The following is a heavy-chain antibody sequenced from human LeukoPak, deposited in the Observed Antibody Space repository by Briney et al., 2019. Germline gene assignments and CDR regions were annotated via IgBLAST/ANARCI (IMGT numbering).Heavy chain of an antibody. CDR2: INPNSGGT. J-gene: IGHJ4*02. CDR3: ARSLGYCSSTSCHGVGY. Sequence: ASVKVSCKASGYTFTGYYMHWVRQAPGQGLEWMGRINPNSGGTNYAQKFQGRVTMTRDTSISTAYMELSRLRSDDTAVYYCARSLGYCSSTSCHGVGYWGQGTLVTVSS. V-gene: IGHV1-2*06. CDR1: GYTFTGYY. D-gene: IGHD2-2*01.